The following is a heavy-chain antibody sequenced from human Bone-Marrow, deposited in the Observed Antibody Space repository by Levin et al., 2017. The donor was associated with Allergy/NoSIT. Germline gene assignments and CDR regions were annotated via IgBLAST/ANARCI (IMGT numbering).Heavy chain of an antibody. D-gene: IGHD2-2*01. V-gene: IGHV5-51*01. CDR1: GYSFTSYW. CDR2: IYPGDSDT. J-gene: IGHJ4*02. CDR3: ARHERVVVVPAALDY. Sequence: ASVKVSCKGSGYSFTSYWIGWVRQMPGKGLEWMGIIYPGDSDTRYSPSFQGQVTISADKSISTAYLQWSSLKASDTAMYYCARHERVVVVPAALDYWGQGTLVTVSS.